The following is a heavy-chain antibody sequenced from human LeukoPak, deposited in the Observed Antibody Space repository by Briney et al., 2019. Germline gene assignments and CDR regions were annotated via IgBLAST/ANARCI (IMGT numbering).Heavy chain of an antibody. CDR3: ARPPGWLVRDYYYYYMDV. CDR2: INRDGSST. D-gene: IGHD6-19*01. J-gene: IGHJ6*03. V-gene: IGHV3-74*01. Sequence: GVSLTLSCAVSGLTFRSCWTLCVPDAPQEGGVHPSRINRDGSSTSYADFVKGRFTRSSDNAKHTLYLQMNSLRAEDTAVYYWARPPGWLVRDYYYYYMDVWGKGTTVTVSS. CDR1: GLTFRSCW.